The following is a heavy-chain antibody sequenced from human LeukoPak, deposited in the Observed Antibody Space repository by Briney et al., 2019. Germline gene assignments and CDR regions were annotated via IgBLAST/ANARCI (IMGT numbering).Heavy chain of an antibody. J-gene: IGHJ4*02. D-gene: IGHD1-26*01. CDR1: AFTFSDYS. CDR2: ISGRSSTI. V-gene: IGHV3-48*01. CDR3: ARDRLTSGSYFFDY. Sequence: AGSLSLSCAASAFTFSDYSMNWVRQAPGKGLEWISYISGRSSTIYYADSVRGRFTISRDNAKNSMYLQMNSLRAEDTAVYYCARDRLTSGSYFFDYWGQGTLVTVSS.